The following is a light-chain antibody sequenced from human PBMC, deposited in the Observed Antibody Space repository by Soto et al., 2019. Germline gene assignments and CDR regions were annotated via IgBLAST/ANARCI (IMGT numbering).Light chain of an antibody. Sequence: EIVMTQSPATLSVSPGERATLSCRASQSVSSNLAWYQQKPGQAPSLLIYGASTRATGIPARFSGSGSGTEFTLTLSRLQSEDFAVYYCQQYNNWPYTFGQGTKLEIK. CDR3: QQYNNWPYT. CDR2: GAS. J-gene: IGKJ2*01. V-gene: IGKV3-15*01. CDR1: QSVSSN.